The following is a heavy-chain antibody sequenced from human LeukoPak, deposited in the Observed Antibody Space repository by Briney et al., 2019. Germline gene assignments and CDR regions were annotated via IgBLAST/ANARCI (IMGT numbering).Heavy chain of an antibody. D-gene: IGHD6-13*01. J-gene: IGHJ5*02. V-gene: IGHV3-7*03. CDR1: GFTFSSYW. CDR2: LKQDGSEK. CDR3: AKDPLDSSSWYPNWFDP. Sequence: GGSLRLSCAASGFTFSSYWMTWVRQAPGKGLEWVANLKQDGSEKYYVDSVKGRFTISRDNAKNSLYLQMNSLRAEDTAVYYCAKDPLDSSSWYPNWFDPWGQGTLVTVSS.